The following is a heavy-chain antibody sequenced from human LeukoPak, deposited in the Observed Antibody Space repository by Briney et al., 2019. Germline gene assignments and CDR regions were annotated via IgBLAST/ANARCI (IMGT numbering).Heavy chain of an antibody. CDR3: AKDLPRGSSSSEAYIDY. CDR1: GFTFSSYA. J-gene: IGHJ4*02. Sequence: GGSLRLSCAASGFTFSSYAMSWVRQAPGKGLEWVSAISGSGGSTYYADSVKGRFTISRDNSKNTLYLQMNSLRAEDTAVYYCAKDLPRGSSSSEAYIDYWGQGTLVTVSS. V-gene: IGHV3-23*01. D-gene: IGHD6-13*01. CDR2: ISGSGGST.